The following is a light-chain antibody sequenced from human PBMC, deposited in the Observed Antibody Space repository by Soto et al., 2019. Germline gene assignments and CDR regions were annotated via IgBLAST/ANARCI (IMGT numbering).Light chain of an antibody. Sequence: QSALTQPRSVSGSPGQSVSISCTGTSSDVGRYSYVSWYQQHPGKAPKLMIYDVSERPSGVPDRFSGSKSGNTASLTISGLQAEYEADYYCCSYAGTYTGVFGTGTKVNV. V-gene: IGLV2-11*01. J-gene: IGLJ1*01. CDR2: DVS. CDR3: CSYAGTYTGV. CDR1: SSDVGRYSY.